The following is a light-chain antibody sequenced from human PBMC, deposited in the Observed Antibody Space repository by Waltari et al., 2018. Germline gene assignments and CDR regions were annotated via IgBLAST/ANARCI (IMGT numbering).Light chain of an antibody. CDR1: SSDVGGYNY. CDR3: SSYTSSSTPYV. Sequence: QSALTQPASVSGSPGQSITISCTGTSSDVGGYNYVSWYQQHPGKAPKLLIYEVSNRPSGVSNRFSGSKSGNTAVLTISGLQAEDEADYYCSSYTSSSTPYVFGTGTKVTVL. CDR2: EVS. V-gene: IGLV2-14*01. J-gene: IGLJ1*01.